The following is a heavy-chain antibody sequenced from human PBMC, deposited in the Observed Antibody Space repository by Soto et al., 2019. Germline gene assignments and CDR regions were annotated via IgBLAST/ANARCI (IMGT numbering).Heavy chain of an antibody. CDR1: GGSISSSSYY. V-gene: IGHV4-39*01. CDR2: IYYSGST. CDR3: ARHRATTGIMITFGGEVDY. J-gene: IGHJ4*02. D-gene: IGHD3-16*01. Sequence: QLQLQESGPGLVKPSETLSLTCTVSGGSISSSSYYWGWIRQPPGKGLEWIGSIYYSGSTYYNPSLKSRVTISVDTSKHQCSLKLSSVTAADTAVYYCARHRATTGIMITFGGEVDYWGQGTLVTVSS.